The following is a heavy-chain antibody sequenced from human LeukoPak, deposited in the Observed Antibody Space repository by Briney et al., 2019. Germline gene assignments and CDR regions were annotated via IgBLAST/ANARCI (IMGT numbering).Heavy chain of an antibody. CDR1: GGSISSYY. D-gene: IGHD3-16*01. Sequence: SETLSLTCTVSGGSISSYYWSWIRQPPGKGLEWIGYIYYSGSTNYNPSLESRVTISVDTSKNQFSLKLSSVTAADTAVYYCARSLGGSAPDYFDYWGQGILVTVSS. CDR2: IYYSGST. CDR3: ARSLGGSAPDYFDY. V-gene: IGHV4-59*08. J-gene: IGHJ4*02.